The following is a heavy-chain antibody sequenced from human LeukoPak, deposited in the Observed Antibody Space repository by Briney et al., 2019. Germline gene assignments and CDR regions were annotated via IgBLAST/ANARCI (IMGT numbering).Heavy chain of an antibody. Sequence: GASVKVSCKASGYTFTSYYMHWVRQAPGQGLEWMGIINPSGGSTSYAQKFQGRVTMTRDTSTSTVYMELSSLRSEDTAVYYCARVADYYDSSGYTLTNYGMDVWGQGTTVTVSS. CDR2: INPSGGST. CDR3: ARVADYYDSSGYTLTNYGMDV. CDR1: GYTFTSYY. J-gene: IGHJ6*02. D-gene: IGHD3-22*01. V-gene: IGHV1-46*01.